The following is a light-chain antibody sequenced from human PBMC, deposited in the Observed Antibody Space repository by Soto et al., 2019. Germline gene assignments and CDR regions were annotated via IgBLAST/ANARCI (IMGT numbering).Light chain of an antibody. CDR2: AAS. J-gene: IGKJ1*01. CDR1: QGITNY. Sequence: DIQMTQSPSSLSASVGDRVTITCRASQGITNYLAWYQQKPGKVPKLLIYAASTLQSGVPSRFSGSGSGTDFTLTINTLQPEDVATYYCQKYNSLPTWTFGQGTKVDIK. V-gene: IGKV1-27*01. CDR3: QKYNSLPTWT.